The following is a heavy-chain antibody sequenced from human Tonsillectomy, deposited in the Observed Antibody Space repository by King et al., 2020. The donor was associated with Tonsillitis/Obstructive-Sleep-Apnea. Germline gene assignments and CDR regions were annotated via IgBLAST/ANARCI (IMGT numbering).Heavy chain of an antibody. D-gene: IGHD2-21*01. J-gene: IGHJ4*02. V-gene: IGHV3-49*04. CDR1: GFTFGDYA. CDR3: TRGIGVVD. CDR2: IRSKTYGGTA. Sequence: VQLVESGGGLVQPGRSLRLSCKASGFTFGDYAMSWVRQAPGKGLEWVGFIRSKTYGGTAEYAASVKGRFTISRDDSKTIAYLQMNSLKTEDTAVYYCTRGIGVVDWGQGTLVTVSS.